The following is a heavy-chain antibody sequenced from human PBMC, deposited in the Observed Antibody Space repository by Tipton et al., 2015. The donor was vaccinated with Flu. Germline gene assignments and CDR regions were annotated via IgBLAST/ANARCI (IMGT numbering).Heavy chain of an antibody. CDR1: GFTFSSYG. V-gene: IGHV3-33*01. CDR2: IWYDGSNK. CDR3: ARDLGSAAGNGAYDY. D-gene: IGHD6-13*01. J-gene: IGHJ4*02. Sequence: SLRLSCAASGFTFSSYGMHWVRQAPGKGLEWVAVIWYDGSNKYYADSVKGRFTISRDNSKNTLYLQMNSLRAEDTAVYYCARDLGSAAGNGAYDYWGQGTLVTVSS.